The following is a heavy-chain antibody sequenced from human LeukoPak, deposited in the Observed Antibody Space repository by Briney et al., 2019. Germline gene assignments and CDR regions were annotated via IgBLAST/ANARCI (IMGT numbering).Heavy chain of an antibody. CDR1: GFTFSSYW. J-gene: IGHJ5*02. CDR2: IKQDGSEK. V-gene: IGHV3-7*01. CDR3: ARVASSSWYSLFDP. Sequence: GGSLRLSCAASGFTFSSYWMSWVRQASGKGLEWVANIKQDGSEKYYVDSVKGRFTISRDNAKNSLYLQMNSLGAEDTAVYYCARVASSSWYSLFDPWGQGTLVTVSS. D-gene: IGHD6-13*01.